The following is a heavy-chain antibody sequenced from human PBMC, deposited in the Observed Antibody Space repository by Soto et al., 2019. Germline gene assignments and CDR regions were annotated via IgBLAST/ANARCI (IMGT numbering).Heavy chain of an antibody. Sequence: SETLSLTCTVSGGSISSSSYYWVWIRQPQGKGLELIGSIYYSGSTYYNPSLKSRVTISVDTSKNQFSLKLSSVTAADTAVYYWASGGRSSSRGNFDYWGQETPVPVSS. CDR1: GGSISSSSYY. J-gene: IGHJ4*02. V-gene: IGHV4-39*01. D-gene: IGHD6-6*01. CDR3: ASGGRSSSRGNFDY. CDR2: IYYSGST.